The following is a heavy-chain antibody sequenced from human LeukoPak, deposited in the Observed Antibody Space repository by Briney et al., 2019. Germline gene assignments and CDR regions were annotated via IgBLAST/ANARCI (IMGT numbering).Heavy chain of an antibody. CDR3: ARGKWELLRVLFDY. D-gene: IGHD1-26*01. CDR1: GGTFSSYA. Sequence: GASVKVSCKASGGTFSSYAISWVRQAPGQGLEWMGGMIPIFGTANYAQKFQGRVTITADDSTSTAYMELSSLRSEDTAVYYCARGKWELLRVLFDYWAQGTLVTVSS. CDR2: MIPIFGTA. V-gene: IGHV1-69*13. J-gene: IGHJ4*02.